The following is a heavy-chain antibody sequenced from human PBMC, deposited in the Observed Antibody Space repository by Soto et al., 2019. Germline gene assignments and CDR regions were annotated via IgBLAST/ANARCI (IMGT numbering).Heavy chain of an antibody. CDR2: IWYDGSNK. CDR3: ARASYCSGGSCRLDY. J-gene: IGHJ4*02. Sequence: QVQLVESGGGVVQPGRSLRLSCAASGFTFSSYGMHWVRQAPGKGLEWVAVIWYDGSNKYYADSVKGRFTISRDNSKNTLYLQMNSLRAEDTAVYYCARASYCSGGSCRLDYWGQGTLVTVSS. D-gene: IGHD2-15*01. V-gene: IGHV3-33*01. CDR1: GFTFSSYG.